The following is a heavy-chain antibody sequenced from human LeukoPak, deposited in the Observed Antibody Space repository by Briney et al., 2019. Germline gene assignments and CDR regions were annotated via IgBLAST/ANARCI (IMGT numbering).Heavy chain of an antibody. J-gene: IGHJ6*03. V-gene: IGHV1-8*01. D-gene: IGHD6-13*01. CDR3: ATRVSSSWGLYYYYYYMDV. CDR2: MNPNSGNT. Sequence: GASVKVSCKASGYTFTSYDINWVRQATGQGLEWMGWMNPNSGNTGYAQKFQGRVTMTRNTSISTAYMELSSLRSEDTAVYYCATRVSSSWGLYYYYYYMDVWGKGTTVTVSS. CDR1: GYTFTSYD.